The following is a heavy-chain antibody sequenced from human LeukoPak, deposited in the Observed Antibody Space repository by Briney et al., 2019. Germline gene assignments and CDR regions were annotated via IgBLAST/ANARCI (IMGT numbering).Heavy chain of an antibody. J-gene: IGHJ4*02. CDR3: AKNRATMIVN. D-gene: IGHD3-22*01. Sequence: GGSLRLSCAASGFTFSSYAMSWVRQAPGKGLEWVSAISGSGGRTYYAASVKGRFTTSRDNSKNTLYLQMNSLRAEDTAVYYCAKNRATMIVNWGQGTLVTVSS. V-gene: IGHV3-23*01. CDR1: GFTFSSYA. CDR2: ISGSGGRT.